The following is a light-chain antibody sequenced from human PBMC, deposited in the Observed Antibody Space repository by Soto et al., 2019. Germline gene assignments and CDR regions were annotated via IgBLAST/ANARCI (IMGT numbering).Light chain of an antibody. CDR2: DAS. J-gene: IGKJ5*01. Sequence: DIQMTQSPSSLSASVGDRVTITCQASHDISYYLSWYQQKPGKAPNLLIYDASNLKTRGPSRFSGSGSGTDFIFIISSLQPEDIATYYCQQYGNLPITFGQGTRLEIK. CDR1: HDISYY. CDR3: QQYGNLPIT. V-gene: IGKV1-33*01.